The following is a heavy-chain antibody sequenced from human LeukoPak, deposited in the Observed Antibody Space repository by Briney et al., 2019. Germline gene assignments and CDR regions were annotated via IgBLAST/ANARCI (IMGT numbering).Heavy chain of an antibody. D-gene: IGHD1-26*01. J-gene: IGHJ4*02. V-gene: IGHV5-51*01. CDR3: ARRRGSSERIDY. CDR1: GYSFTNYW. CDR2: IYPGDSET. Sequence: GESLKISCKGSGYSFTNYWIGWVRQMPGEGLERMGLIYPGDSETRYSPSFQGQVIISVDKSISTAYLQWSSLKASDTAMYYCARRRGSSERIDYWGQGTLVTVSS.